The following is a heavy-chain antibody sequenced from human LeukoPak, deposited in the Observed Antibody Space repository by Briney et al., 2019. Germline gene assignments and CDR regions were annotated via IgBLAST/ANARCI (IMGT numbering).Heavy chain of an antibody. V-gene: IGHV1-2*02. Sequence: GASVKVSCKASGYTFTGYYMHWVRQAPGQGLEWMGWINPNSGGTNYAQKFQGRVTMTRDTSTSTAYMELRSLRFDDTAVYYCARVQYHGYGAQPGDYWGQGTLVTVSS. J-gene: IGHJ4*02. CDR2: INPNSGGT. CDR1: GYTFTGYY. CDR3: ARVQYHGYGAQPGDY. D-gene: IGHD2-2*01.